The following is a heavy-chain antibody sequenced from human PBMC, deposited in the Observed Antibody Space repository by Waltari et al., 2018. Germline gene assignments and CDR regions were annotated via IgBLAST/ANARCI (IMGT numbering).Heavy chain of an antibody. CDR1: GYTFTAYH. CDR3: AREGLTGRGFDY. Sequence: QVQLVQSGAEVKKPGASVKVSCKTSGYTFTAYHMQWVRQAPGKGLGWMGWRNSNSGDRGYAQKFLGRVTRTRDTSVSTIDMELSGLKSDDTAVYYCAREGLTGRGFDYWGQGTLVTVSS. J-gene: IGHJ4*02. V-gene: IGHV1-2*02. CDR2: RNSNSGDR. D-gene: IGHD3-10*01.